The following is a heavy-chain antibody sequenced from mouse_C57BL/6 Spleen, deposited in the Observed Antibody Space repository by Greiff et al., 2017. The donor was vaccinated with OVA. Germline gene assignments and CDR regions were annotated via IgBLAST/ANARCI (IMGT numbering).Heavy chain of an antibody. Sequence: VKLMESGAELMKPGASVKLSCKATGYTFTGYWIEWVKQRPGHGLEWIGEILPGSGSTNYNEKFKGKATFTADTSSNTAYMQLSSLTTEDSAIYYCASPLMTTVVDGAYYAMDYWGQGTSVTVSS. CDR3: ASPLMTTVVDGAYYAMDY. CDR2: ILPGSGST. V-gene: IGHV1-9*01. CDR1: GYTFTGYW. J-gene: IGHJ4*01. D-gene: IGHD1-1*01.